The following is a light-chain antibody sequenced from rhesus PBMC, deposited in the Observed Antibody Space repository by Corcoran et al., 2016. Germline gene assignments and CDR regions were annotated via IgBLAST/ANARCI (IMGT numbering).Light chain of an antibody. J-gene: IGKJ2*01. CDR3: YQHSSGYS. V-gene: IGKV3-10*01. CDR2: GAS. Sequence: QVILTQSPATLSLSPGERATLSCRASQSVSSYLAWYQQKPGQPPRLLIYGASSRATGIPNRFSGSGSGTDFTLTISSLEPEDVGVYHCYQHSSGYSFGQGTKVEIK. CDR1: QSVSSY.